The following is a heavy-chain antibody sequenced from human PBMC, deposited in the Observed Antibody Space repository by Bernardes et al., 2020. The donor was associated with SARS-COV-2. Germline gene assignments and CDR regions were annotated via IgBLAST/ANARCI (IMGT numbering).Heavy chain of an antibody. CDR2: ISFNGDKT. CDR1: GFTFLNYG. V-gene: IGHV3-23*01. D-gene: IGHD3-3*01. CDR3: AKDLYPVFGVVSISCYIMDV. Sequence: GGSLRLSCAASGFTFLNYGMSWVRQAPGKGLEWVSSISFNGDKTNQADSVRGRFTISRDNSENTLYLQMNSLRAEDTAIYYCAKDLYPVFGVVSISCYIMDVWGQGTTVTVS. J-gene: IGHJ6*02.